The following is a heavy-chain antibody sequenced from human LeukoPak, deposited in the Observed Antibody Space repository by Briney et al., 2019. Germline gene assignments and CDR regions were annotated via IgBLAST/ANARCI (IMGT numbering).Heavy chain of an antibody. V-gene: IGHV3-21*01. CDR3: ARDNNWNDIDY. CDR1: GFTFSTYS. J-gene: IGHJ4*02. CDR2: ISSSSSYI. Sequence: GGSLRPSCAASGFTFSTYSMNWVRQAPGKGLEWVSSISSSSSYIYYADSVKGRFTISRDNAKNSLYLQMNSLRAEDTAVNYCARDNNWNDIDYWGQGTLVTVSS. D-gene: IGHD1-20*01.